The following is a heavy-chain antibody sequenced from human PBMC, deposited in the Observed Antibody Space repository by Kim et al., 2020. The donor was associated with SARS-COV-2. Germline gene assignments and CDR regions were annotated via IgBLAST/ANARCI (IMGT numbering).Heavy chain of an antibody. Sequence: ASLKVSCKASGYTFTGYYMHWVRQAPGQGLEWMGRINPNSGGTNYAQKFQGRVTMTRDTSISTAYMELSRLRSDDTAVYYCARMDGGVAAFDIWGQGTMVTVSS. J-gene: IGHJ3*02. D-gene: IGHD2-15*01. CDR2: INPNSGGT. CDR3: ARMDGGVAAFDI. CDR1: GYTFTGYY. V-gene: IGHV1-2*06.